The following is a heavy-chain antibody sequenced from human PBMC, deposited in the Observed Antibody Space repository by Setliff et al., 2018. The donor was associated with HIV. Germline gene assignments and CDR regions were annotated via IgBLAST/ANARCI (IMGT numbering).Heavy chain of an antibody. Sequence: PSETLSLTCAVSGYSISSGYYWSWIRQPAGKGLEWIGRIYTNGRSNFNHSLKSRVSISLDTSKNQISLKVSSVTAADTAVYYCARVARGGHSSRWYYFDYWGQGTLVTVSS. J-gene: IGHJ4*02. D-gene: IGHD6-13*01. CDR3: ARVARGGHSSRWYYFDY. V-gene: IGHV4-61*02. CDR1: GYSISSGYY. CDR2: IYTNGRS.